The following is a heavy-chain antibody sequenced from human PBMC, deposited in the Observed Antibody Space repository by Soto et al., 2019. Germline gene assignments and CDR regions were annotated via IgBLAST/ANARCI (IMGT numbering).Heavy chain of an antibody. CDR3: ASSLQWELGESYYFDY. V-gene: IGHV4-31*03. D-gene: IGHD1-26*01. CDR1: GGSISGGGYY. J-gene: IGHJ4*02. Sequence: SESLSLTCTVSGGSISGGGYYWSWIRQHPGKGLEWIGYIYYSGSTYYNPSLKSRVTISVDTSKNQFSLKLSSVTAADTAVYYCASSLQWELGESYYFDYWGQGTLVTVSS. CDR2: IYYSGST.